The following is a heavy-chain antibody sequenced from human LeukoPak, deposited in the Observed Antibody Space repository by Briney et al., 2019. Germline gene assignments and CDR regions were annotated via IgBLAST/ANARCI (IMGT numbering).Heavy chain of an antibody. CDR3: ARAYVSGRGAFGI. V-gene: IGHV3-48*02. CDR2: ISSSSNTI. Sequence: GGSLILPCVAFILPLSLYSMNSASHAPREWLQWLSYISSSSNTIYYAHSVKGRFTDSRNNAKNSLYLQMNRLRDEDTAVSYCARAYVSGRGAFGIWGQGTMVAVSS. CDR1: ILPLSLYS. D-gene: IGHD3-10*01. J-gene: IGHJ3*02.